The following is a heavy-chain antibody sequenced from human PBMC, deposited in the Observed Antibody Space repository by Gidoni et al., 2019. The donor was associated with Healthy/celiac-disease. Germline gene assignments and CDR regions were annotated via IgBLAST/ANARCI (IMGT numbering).Heavy chain of an antibody. D-gene: IGHD6-19*01. CDR3: ARGGYSSGWYGYYFDY. V-gene: IGHV3-30*03. CDR2: ISYDGSNK. CDR1: GVTFSSYG. J-gene: IGHJ4*02. Sequence: QVQLVESGGGVVQPGRSLRLSCAASGVTFSSYGMHWVRQAPGKGLEWVAVISYDGSNKYYADSVKGRFTISRDNSKNTLYLQMNSLRAEDTAVYYCARGGYSSGWYGYYFDYWGQGTLVTVSS.